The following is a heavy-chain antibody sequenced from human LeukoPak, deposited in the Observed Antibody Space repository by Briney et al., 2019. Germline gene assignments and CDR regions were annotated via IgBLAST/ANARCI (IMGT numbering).Heavy chain of an antibody. V-gene: IGHV3-74*01. CDR3: TSDTVDTAVGIDY. CDR1: GFTFSRHW. J-gene: IGHJ4*02. Sequence: GGSLRLSCAGSGFTFSRHWMHWVRQAPGKGLVWVSRMNSDGSSTSYADSVKGRFIISRDNAKNTLYLQMNSLRAEDTAVYYCTSDTVDTAVGIDYWGQGTLVTVS. D-gene: IGHD5-18*01. CDR2: MNSDGSST.